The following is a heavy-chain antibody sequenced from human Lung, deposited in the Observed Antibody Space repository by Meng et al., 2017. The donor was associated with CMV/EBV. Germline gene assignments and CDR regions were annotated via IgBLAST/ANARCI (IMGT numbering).Heavy chain of an antibody. CDR2: IYHSWSN. CDR3: ASFHPPGKQWLVTDY. J-gene: IGHJ4*02. V-gene: IGHV4-4*02. Sequence: QQQVQAPGPDLAQASGALYPTCAVAGGSMGCGYWWSSDRQPPGRGLEWIGEIYHSWSNNYNPCINIRDTISVDKSKNRFSLKLSSVTAADTAVYYCASFHPPGKQWLVTDYWGQGTLVTVSS. CDR1: GGSMGCGYW. D-gene: IGHD6-19*01.